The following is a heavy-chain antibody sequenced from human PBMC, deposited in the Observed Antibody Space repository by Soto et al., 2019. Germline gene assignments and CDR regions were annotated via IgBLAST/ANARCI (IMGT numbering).Heavy chain of an antibody. J-gene: IGHJ6*02. V-gene: IGHV4-59*01. CDR3: ARNSLYYYYGMDV. CDR1: GGSISSYY. CDR2: IYYSGST. Sequence: SETLSLTCTVSGGSISSYYWSWIRQPPGKGLEWIGYIYYSGSTNYNPSLKSRVTISVDTSKNQFSLKLSSVTAADTATYYCARNSLYYYYGMDVWGQGTTVTVSS.